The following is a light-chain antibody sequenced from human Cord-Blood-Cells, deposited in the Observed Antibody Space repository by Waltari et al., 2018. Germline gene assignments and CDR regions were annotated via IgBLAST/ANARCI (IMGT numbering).Light chain of an antibody. Sequence: QSVLTQPPSVSGAPGQRVTSSCTGSSPNIGAGYAVHRYQQLPGTAPKLLIYGNSNRPSGVPDRFSGSKSGTSDSLAITGLQAEDEADYYCQSYDSSLSGYVFGTGTKVTVL. V-gene: IGLV1-40*01. CDR3: QSYDSSLSGYV. J-gene: IGLJ1*01. CDR2: GNS. CDR1: SPNIGAGYA.